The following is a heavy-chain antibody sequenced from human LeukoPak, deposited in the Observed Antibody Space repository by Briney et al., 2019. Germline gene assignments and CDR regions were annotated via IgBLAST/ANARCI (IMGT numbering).Heavy chain of an antibody. CDR1: GGSFSGYY. J-gene: IGHJ3*02. CDR3: ARGHLIAAAGIQGDAFDI. D-gene: IGHD6-13*01. V-gene: IGHV4-34*09. CDR2: IYYSGST. Sequence: PSETLSLTCAVYGGSFSGYYWSWIRQPPGKGLEWIGYIYYSGSTYYNPSLKSRVTISVDTSKNQFSLKLSSVTAADTAVYYCARGHLIAAAGIQGDAFDIWGQGTMVTVSS.